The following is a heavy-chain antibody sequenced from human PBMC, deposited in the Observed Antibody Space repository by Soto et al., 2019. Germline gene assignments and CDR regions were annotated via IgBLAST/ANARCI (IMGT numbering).Heavy chain of an antibody. J-gene: IGHJ6*02. CDR3: ARESYDSSGYYPYYYYYGMDV. V-gene: IGHV3-7*01. CDR2: IKQDGSEK. D-gene: IGHD3-22*01. Sequence: EVQLVESGGGLVQPGGSLRLSCAASGFTFSSYWMSWVRQAPGKGLEWVANIKQDGSEKYYVDSVKGRFTISRDNAKNSLYLQMHSLRAEDTAVYYCARESYDSSGYYPYYYYYGMDVWGQGTTVTVSS. CDR1: GFTFSSYW.